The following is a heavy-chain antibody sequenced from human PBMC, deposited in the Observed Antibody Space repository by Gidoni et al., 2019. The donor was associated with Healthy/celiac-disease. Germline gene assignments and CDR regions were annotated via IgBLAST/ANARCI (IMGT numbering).Heavy chain of an antibody. CDR3: ARFQWLVPREFDY. D-gene: IGHD6-19*01. V-gene: IGHV3-7*03. CDR1: GFTFSSYW. Sequence: EVQLVESGGGLVQPGGSLSLSCAASGFTFSSYWMSWVRQAPGKGLGWVANIKQDGSEKYYVDSVKGRFTISRDNAKNSLYLQMNSLRAEDTAVYYCARFQWLVPREFDYWGQGTLVTVSS. CDR2: IKQDGSEK. J-gene: IGHJ4*02.